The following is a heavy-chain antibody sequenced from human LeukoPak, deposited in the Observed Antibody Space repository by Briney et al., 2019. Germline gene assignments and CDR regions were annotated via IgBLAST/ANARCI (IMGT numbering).Heavy chain of an antibody. D-gene: IGHD5-24*01. Sequence: SETLSLTCKVSGYPIGLDYYWVWIRQAPGRGLQWIGGFHRGRIQYNSALKSRVTISIDSSKNQYSLRMWPVTAADTAFYFCARAPSSYESGNGYPNLGWLDPWGQGALVTVSS. CDR1: GYPIGLDYY. CDR2: FHRGRI. CDR3: ARAPSSYESGNGYPNLGWLDP. V-gene: IGHV4-38-2*02. J-gene: IGHJ5*02.